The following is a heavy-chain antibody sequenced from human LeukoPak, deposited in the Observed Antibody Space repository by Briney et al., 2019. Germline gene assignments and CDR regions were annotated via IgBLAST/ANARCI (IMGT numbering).Heavy chain of an antibody. CDR3: ARETTDFWGGPPGWFDP. CDR1: GGSISSGGYY. J-gene: IGHJ5*02. V-gene: IGHV4-31*03. CDR2: IYYSGST. D-gene: IGHD3-3*01. Sequence: SETLSLTCTVSGGSISSGGYYWSWIRQHPGKGLEWIGYIYYSGSTYYNPSPKSRVTISVDTSKNQFSLKLSSVTAADTAVYYCARETTDFWGGPPGWFDPWGQGTLVTVSS.